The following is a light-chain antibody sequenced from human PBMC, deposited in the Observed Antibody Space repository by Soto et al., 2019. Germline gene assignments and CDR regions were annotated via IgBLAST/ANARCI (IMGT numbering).Light chain of an antibody. Sequence: IQRIQSPWTRFVSGEGVDTIGCRASQTISSWLAWYQQKPGKAPKLLIYDASSLESGVPSRFSGSGSETELTLTIRRLQHADFATYPSQEDHSYSSWTFAEGTKVDIK. J-gene: IGKJ1*01. CDR1: QTISSW. CDR3: QEDHSYSSWT. V-gene: IGKV1-5*01. CDR2: DAS.